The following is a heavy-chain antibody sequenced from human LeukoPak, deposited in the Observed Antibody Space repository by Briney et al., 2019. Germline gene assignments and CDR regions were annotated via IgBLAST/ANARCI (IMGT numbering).Heavy chain of an antibody. Sequence: GGSLRLSCAASGFTFSSYAMSWVRQAPGKGLEWASAISGSGGSTYYADSVKGRFTISRDNSKNTLYLQMNSLRAEDTAVYYCARRFVSGSNWFDPWGQGTLVTVSS. D-gene: IGHD3-10*01. CDR1: GFTFSSYA. V-gene: IGHV3-23*01. CDR2: ISGSGGST. J-gene: IGHJ5*02. CDR3: ARRFVSGSNWFDP.